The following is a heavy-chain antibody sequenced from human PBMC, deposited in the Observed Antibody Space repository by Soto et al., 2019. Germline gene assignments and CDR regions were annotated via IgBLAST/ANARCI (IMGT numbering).Heavy chain of an antibody. J-gene: IGHJ5*02. V-gene: IGHV3-73*01. CDR2: IRSKTNSYAT. D-gene: IGHD3-22*01. CDR3: TRDPRNYYDSSGSANWFDP. CDR1: GFTFSGSA. Sequence: HPGGSLRLSCAASGFTFSGSAMHWVRQASGKGLEWVGRIRSKTNSYATAYAASVKGRFTISRDDSKNTAYLQMNSLKIEDTAVYYCTRDPRNYYDSSGSANWFDPWGQGTLVTVSS.